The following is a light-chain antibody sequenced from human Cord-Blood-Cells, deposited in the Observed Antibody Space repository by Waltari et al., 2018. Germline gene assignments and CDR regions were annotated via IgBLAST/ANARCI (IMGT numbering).Light chain of an antibody. J-gene: IGLJ2*01. V-gene: IGLV6-57*01. CDR3: QSYDSSNHVV. CDR1: SGSIASNY. CDR2: EDN. Sequence: NFMLTQPHSVSESPGKTVTISCTRSSGSIASNYVQWYQKRPGSSPTTVIYEDNQRPSGVPDRFSGSIDSSSNSTSLTISALKTEDEADYYCQSYDSSNHVVFGGGTKLTVL.